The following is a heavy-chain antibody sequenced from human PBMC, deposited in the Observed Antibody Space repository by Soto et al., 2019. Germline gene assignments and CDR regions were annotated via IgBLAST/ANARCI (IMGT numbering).Heavy chain of an antibody. D-gene: IGHD6-19*01. V-gene: IGHV1-3*01. CDR1: GYTFTGYA. J-gene: IGHJ4*02. CDR2: INAGNGNT. Sequence: ASVKVSCKASGYTFTGYAMHWVRQAPGQRLEWMGRINAGNGNTKYSQKFQGRVTITRDTSASAAYMELSSLSSEDTAVYYCARAVAVPADFDYWGQGTLVTVSS. CDR3: ARAVAVPADFDY.